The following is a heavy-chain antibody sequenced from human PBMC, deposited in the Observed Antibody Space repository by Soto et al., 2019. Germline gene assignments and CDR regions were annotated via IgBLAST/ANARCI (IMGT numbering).Heavy chain of an antibody. CDR3: AHSSPGYSSSWSKNYYGMDV. CDR2: IYWDDDK. CDR1: GFSLSTSGVG. J-gene: IGHJ6*02. V-gene: IGHV2-5*02. D-gene: IGHD6-13*01. Sequence: SGPTLVNPTQTLTLTCTFSGFSLSTSGVGVGWIRQPPGKALEWLALIYWDDDKRYSPSLKSRLTITKDTSKNQVVLTMTNMDPVDTATYYCAHSSPGYSSSWSKNYYGMDVWGQGTTVTVSS.